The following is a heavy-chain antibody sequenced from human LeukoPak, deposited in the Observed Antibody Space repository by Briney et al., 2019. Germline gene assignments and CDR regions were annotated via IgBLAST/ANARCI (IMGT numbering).Heavy chain of an antibody. CDR3: ARLLAALWTSYYYMDV. J-gene: IGHJ6*03. CDR2: IYTSGST. V-gene: IGHV4-4*09. D-gene: IGHD2-21*01. Sequence: SETLSLTCTVSGDSISSYYWNWIRQPPGKGLEWIGYIYTSGSTNYNPSLQSRVTISVGTSKNQFSLKLSSVTAADTAVYYCARLLAALWTSYYYMDVSGKGTTVTVSS. CDR1: GDSISSYY.